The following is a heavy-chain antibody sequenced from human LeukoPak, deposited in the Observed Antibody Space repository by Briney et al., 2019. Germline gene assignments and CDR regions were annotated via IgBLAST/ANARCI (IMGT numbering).Heavy chain of an antibody. V-gene: IGHV4-59*01. J-gene: IGHJ5*02. CDR3: ARVGLAKYYDYVWGSYRYTDWFDP. Sequence: PSETLSLTCTVSGGSISSYYWSWIRQPPGKGLEWIGYIYYSGSTNYNPSLKSRVTISVDTSKNQFSLKLSSVTAADTAVYYCARVGLAKYYDYVWGSYRYTDWFDPWGQGTLVTVSS. CDR1: GGSISSYY. D-gene: IGHD3-16*02. CDR2: IYYSGST.